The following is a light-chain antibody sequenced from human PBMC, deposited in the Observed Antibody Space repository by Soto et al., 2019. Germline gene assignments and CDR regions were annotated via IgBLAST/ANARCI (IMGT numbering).Light chain of an antibody. J-gene: IGLJ1*01. V-gene: IGLV2-14*01. CDR3: NSYGSTSTRYV. Sequence: QSALTQPASVSGSPGQSITISCTGTSSDVGGYNYVSWYQQHTGKAPKLMIYEVSNRPSGVSNRFSGSKSGNTASLTISGLQAEDEADYFCNSYGSTSTRYVFGTGPKVTVL. CDR1: SSDVGGYNY. CDR2: EVS.